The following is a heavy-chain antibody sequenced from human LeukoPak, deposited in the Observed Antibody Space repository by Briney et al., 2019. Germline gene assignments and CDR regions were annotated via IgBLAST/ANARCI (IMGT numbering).Heavy chain of an antibody. CDR2: IIPIFGTA. J-gene: IGHJ4*02. Sequence: SVKVSCTGSGGTFSSYAISWVRLGPGQGLEWMGGIIPIFGTANYAQKFQGRGTITADESTSTAYMERSSLRSEDTAVYYWARTKDIVVVPAALSYYFDYWGQGTLVTVSS. CDR3: ARTKDIVVVPAALSYYFDY. D-gene: IGHD2-2*01. CDR1: GGTFSSYA. V-gene: IGHV1-69*13.